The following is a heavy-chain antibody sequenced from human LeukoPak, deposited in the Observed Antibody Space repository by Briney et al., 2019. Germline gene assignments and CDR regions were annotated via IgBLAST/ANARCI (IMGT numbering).Heavy chain of an antibody. CDR1: GYTFTTYY. Sequence: ASVKVSCKASGYTFTTYYIHWVRQAPGQGFEWMGIINPSGGSTTYAQKFQGRVSMTRDMSTSTIYMEMSSLRSDDTAVFYCARAVVGAFDIWGQGTMVTVSS. CDR3: ARAVVGAFDI. D-gene: IGHD2-15*01. J-gene: IGHJ3*02. CDR2: INPSGGST. V-gene: IGHV1-46*01.